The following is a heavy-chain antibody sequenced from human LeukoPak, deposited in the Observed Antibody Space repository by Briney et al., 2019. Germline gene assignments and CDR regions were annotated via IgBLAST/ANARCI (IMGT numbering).Heavy chain of an antibody. CDR2: INNDGVST. V-gene: IGHV3-74*01. CDR1: GFALSSYW. J-gene: IGHJ4*02. D-gene: IGHD3-22*01. Sequence: PGGSLRLSCANSGFALSSYWMHWVRQVPGKGLEWLSRINNDGVSTSYADSVKGRFTISRDNSKNTLYLQMNSLRAEDTAVYYCAKDYYDSSGPADYWGQGTLVTVSS. CDR3: AKDYYDSSGPADY.